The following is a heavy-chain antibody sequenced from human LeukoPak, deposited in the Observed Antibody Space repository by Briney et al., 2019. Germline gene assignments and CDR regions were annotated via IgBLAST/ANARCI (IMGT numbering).Heavy chain of an antibody. CDR1: GFTFSSYW. Sequence: PGGSLRLSCAASGFTFSSYWMHWVRQAPGKGLVWVSRINSDGSSTSYADSVKGRFTISRDNAKNTLYLQMNSLRAEDTAMYYCARDRRAAGHYYYYMDVWGKGTTVTISS. V-gene: IGHV3-74*01. CDR2: INSDGSST. J-gene: IGHJ6*03. CDR3: ARDRRAAGHYYYYMDV. D-gene: IGHD6-13*01.